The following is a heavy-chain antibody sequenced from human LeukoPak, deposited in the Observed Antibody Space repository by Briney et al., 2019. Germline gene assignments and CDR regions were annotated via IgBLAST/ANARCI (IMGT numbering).Heavy chain of an antibody. V-gene: IGHV4-34*01. CDR2: IDHSGST. J-gene: IGHJ4*02. D-gene: IGHD5-18*01. Sequence: PSETLSLTCAVCGGSFSGYYRSWIRQPPRKGRQWMGEIDHSGSTNYNPSLKSRVTISLDTSKNQFSLKLSSATAADTAVCYCARVSYGYGYYFDYWGQGTLVTVSS. CDR1: GGSFSGYY. CDR3: ARVSYGYGYYFDY.